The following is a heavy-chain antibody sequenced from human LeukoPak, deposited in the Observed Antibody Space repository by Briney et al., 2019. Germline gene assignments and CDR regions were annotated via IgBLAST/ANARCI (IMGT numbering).Heavy chain of an antibody. Sequence: GGSLRLSCAASGFTFSSYWMSWVRQAPGKGLEWVAFISFDGSNKYHSDSLKGRFTISRDNSKNTLYLQMNSLRAEDTAVYYCSKGGYYGSGSNYNGRFYWGQGTLVTVSS. CDR1: GFTFSSYW. D-gene: IGHD3-10*01. V-gene: IGHV3-30*18. CDR2: ISFDGSNK. J-gene: IGHJ4*02. CDR3: SKGGYYGSGSNYNGRFY.